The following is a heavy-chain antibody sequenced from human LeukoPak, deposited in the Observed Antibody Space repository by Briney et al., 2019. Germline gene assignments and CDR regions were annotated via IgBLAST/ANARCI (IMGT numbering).Heavy chain of an antibody. CDR1: CGSISSYY. V-gene: IGHV4-59*12. Sequence: SETLSLTCNVSCGSISSYYLSWIRQPPGQGLEWIGYIYYKGSTNYNPSLKSRVTMSVDTSKTQFSLKLSSVTAADTAVYHCARERYYRHFPSHDWGQGTLVTVSS. CDR3: ARERYYRHFPSHD. CDR2: IYYKGST. D-gene: IGHD1-26*01. J-gene: IGHJ4*02.